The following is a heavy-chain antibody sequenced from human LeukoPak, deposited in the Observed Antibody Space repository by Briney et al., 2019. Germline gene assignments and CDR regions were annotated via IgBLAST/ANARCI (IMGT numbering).Heavy chain of an antibody. CDR3: AKAPGYSSSHRRENWFDP. D-gene: IGHD6-13*01. Sequence: GGSLRLSCAASGFTFSSYAMSWVRQAPGKGLEWVSAISGSGGSTYYADSVKGRFTISRDNSKNTLYLQMNSLRAEDTAVYYCAKAPGYSSSHRRENWFDPWGQGTLVTVSS. V-gene: IGHV3-23*01. CDR2: ISGSGGST. J-gene: IGHJ5*02. CDR1: GFTFSSYA.